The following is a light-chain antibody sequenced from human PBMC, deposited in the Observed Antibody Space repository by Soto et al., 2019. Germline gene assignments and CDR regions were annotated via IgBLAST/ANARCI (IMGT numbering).Light chain of an antibody. V-gene: IGKV1-5*01. CDR2: DAS. CDR1: QRIDRY. Sequence: DIQLTQSPSTLSASVGDRVTITCRASQRIDRYLAWYQQKPGKAPKLLVYDASTLEGGVPSRFSGSGSATEFILTISSLQPDDFATYYCQQYKDDAWTFGQGIKVDIK. CDR3: QQYKDDAWT. J-gene: IGKJ1*01.